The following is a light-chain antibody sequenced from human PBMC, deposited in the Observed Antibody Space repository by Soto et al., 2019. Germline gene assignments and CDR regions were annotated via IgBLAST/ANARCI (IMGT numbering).Light chain of an antibody. J-gene: IGLJ7*01. V-gene: IGLV1-44*01. Sequence: QSVLTQPPSASGTPGQKVTISCSGSSSNIGPNAVNWYQQLPGTAPELLLYNNNQRPSGVSDRFSGSKSGTSASLAISGLQSDDEADYHCAAWDDSLNGLVFGTGTQLTVL. CDR2: NNN. CDR1: SSNIGPNA. CDR3: AAWDDSLNGLV.